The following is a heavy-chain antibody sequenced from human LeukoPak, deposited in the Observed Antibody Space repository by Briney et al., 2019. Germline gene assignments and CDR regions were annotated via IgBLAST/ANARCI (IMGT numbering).Heavy chain of an antibody. Sequence: GGSLRLSCGASGFTFSSYAMHWVRQAPGKGLEYVSAISSNGGSTYYANSVKGRFTISRDNSKNTLYLQMGSLRAEDMAVYYCAGGLYGSGRQYYFDYWGQGTLVTVSS. D-gene: IGHD3-10*01. CDR2: ISSNGGST. J-gene: IGHJ4*02. CDR3: AGGLYGSGRQYYFDY. V-gene: IGHV3-64*01. CDR1: GFTFSSYA.